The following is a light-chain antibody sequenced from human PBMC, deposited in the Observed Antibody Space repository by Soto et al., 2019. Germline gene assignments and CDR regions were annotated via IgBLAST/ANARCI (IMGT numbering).Light chain of an antibody. J-gene: IGLJ2*01. Sequence: QAVVTQEPSLTVSAGGTVTLTCGSSDGPVTSYHYPYWYQQRPGQVPRTLIYDTTNRQSWAPARFSGSLVGVKAALTLSGAQPEDEADYYCLLTYSGGRVFGGGTKVTVL. CDR1: DGPVTSYHY. V-gene: IGLV7-46*01. CDR2: DTT. CDR3: LLTYSGGRV.